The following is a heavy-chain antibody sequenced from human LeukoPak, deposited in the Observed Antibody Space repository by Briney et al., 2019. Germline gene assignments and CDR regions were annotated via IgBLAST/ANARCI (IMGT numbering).Heavy chain of an antibody. Sequence: PSETLSLTCAVYGGSFSGYYWSWIRQPPGKGLEWIGEINHSGSTNYNPSLKSRVTVSLDTSKNQFSLKLSSVIAADTAVYYCARVYYDFWSGEEGLAFDYWGQGTLVTVSS. J-gene: IGHJ4*02. V-gene: IGHV4-34*01. D-gene: IGHD3-3*01. CDR3: ARVYYDFWSGEEGLAFDY. CDR1: GGSFSGYY. CDR2: INHSGST.